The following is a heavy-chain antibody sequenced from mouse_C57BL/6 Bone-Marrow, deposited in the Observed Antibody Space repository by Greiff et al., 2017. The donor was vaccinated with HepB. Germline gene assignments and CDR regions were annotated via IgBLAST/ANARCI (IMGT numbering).Heavy chain of an antibody. CDR1: GFNIKDDY. J-gene: IGHJ3*01. D-gene: IGHD4-1*01. Sequence: VQLQQSGAELVRPGASVKLSCTASGFNIKDDYMHWVKQRPEQGLEWIGWIDPENGDTEYASKFQGKATITADTSSNTAYLQLSSLTSEDTAVYYCTQTGTGGFAYWGQVTLVTVSA. CDR3: TQTGTGGFAY. V-gene: IGHV14-4*01. CDR2: IDPENGDT.